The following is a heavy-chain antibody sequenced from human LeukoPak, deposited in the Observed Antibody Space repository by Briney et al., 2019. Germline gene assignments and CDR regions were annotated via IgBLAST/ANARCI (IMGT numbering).Heavy chain of an antibody. V-gene: IGHV1-8*03. CDR3: ARKGSTSFLKKEYWFDP. D-gene: IGHD2-2*01. J-gene: IGHJ5*02. CDR2: MNPNSGNT. Sequence: GASAKVSCKASGYTFAGYYMHWVRQATGQGLEWMGWMNPNSGNTGYAQKFQGRVTITRNTSISTAYMELSSLRSEDTAVYYCARKGSTSFLKKEYWFDPWGQGTLVTVSS. CDR1: GYTFAGYY.